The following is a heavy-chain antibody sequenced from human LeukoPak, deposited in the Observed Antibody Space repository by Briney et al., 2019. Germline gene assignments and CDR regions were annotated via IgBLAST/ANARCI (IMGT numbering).Heavy chain of an antibody. Sequence: GGSLRLSCAASGFTFSDYYMSWIRQAPGKGLEWVSYISSSGSSIYYADSVKGRFIISRDNAKNTLYLQMSSLKAEDTAVYFCAREAYSTWPSTYYFEYWGQGTLVTVSS. J-gene: IGHJ4*02. CDR1: GFTFSDYY. CDR2: ISSSGSSI. CDR3: AREAYSTWPSTYYFEY. V-gene: IGHV3-11*01. D-gene: IGHD2-2*01.